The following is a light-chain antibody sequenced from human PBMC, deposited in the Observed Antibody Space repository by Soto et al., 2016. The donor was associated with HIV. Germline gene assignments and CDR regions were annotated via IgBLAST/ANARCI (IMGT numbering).Light chain of an antibody. Sequence: DIQMTQSPSTLSASVGDRITITCRASQDISTWLAWYQQKPGKTPNLLIYKASNLEGGVPSRFSGSGSGREFTLTISSLQPDDFATYYCQQYNSYPYTFGQGTKLEIK. CDR3: QQYNSYPYT. V-gene: IGKV1-5*03. CDR1: QDISTW. J-gene: IGKJ2*01. CDR2: KAS.